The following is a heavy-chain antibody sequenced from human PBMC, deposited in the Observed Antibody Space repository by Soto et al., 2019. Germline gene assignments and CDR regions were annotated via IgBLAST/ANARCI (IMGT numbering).Heavy chain of an antibody. CDR2: IGTAGDT. D-gene: IGHD6-13*01. J-gene: IGHJ3*02. CDR3: ARFSISWYDAFDT. V-gene: IGHV3-23*01. CDR1: GFTFSSFA. Sequence: GGSLRLSCAASGFTFSSFAMSWVRQAPEKGLEWVSAIGTAGDTYYPGSVKGRFTISRENAKNTLYLQMNSLRAEDTAVYYCARFSISWYDAFDTWGQGTMVTVS.